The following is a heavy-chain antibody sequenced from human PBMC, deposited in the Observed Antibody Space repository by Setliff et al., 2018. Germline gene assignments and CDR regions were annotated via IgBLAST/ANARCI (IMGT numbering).Heavy chain of an antibody. CDR2: IYWNDDK. Sequence: KSGPTLVNPTQTLTLTCTFSGFSLSASGVGVGWIRHPPGKALEWLALIYWNDDKRYSPSLKSRLTITKDTSKNQVVLTMTNMDPMDTATYFCTHRCPRGGGSGYPLYFDYWGQGTPVTVSS. D-gene: IGHD3-22*01. CDR1: GFSLSASGVG. V-gene: IGHV2-5*01. J-gene: IGHJ4*02. CDR3: THRCPRGGGSGYPLYFDY.